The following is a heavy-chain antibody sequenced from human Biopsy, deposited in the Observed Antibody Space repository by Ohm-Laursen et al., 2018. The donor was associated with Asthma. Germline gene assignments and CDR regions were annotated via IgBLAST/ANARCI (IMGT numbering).Heavy chain of an antibody. V-gene: IGHV1-69*13. CDR1: GDSFSNYA. CDR3: ARHPYNFGGFDY. D-gene: IGHD5-24*01. CDR2: IIPIFGTS. J-gene: IGHJ4*02. Sequence: SVKVSCKVSGDSFSNYAISWVRQAPGQGLEWMGGIIPIFGTSNYAQKFQGRVTFTADESTSSAYMELSSLRSEDSAVYYCARHPYNFGGFDYWGQGSLVLVSS.